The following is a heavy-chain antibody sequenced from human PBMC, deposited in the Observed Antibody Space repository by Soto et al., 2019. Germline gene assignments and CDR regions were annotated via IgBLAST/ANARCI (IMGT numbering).Heavy chain of an antibody. V-gene: IGHV4-34*01. CDR3: ARAHPYMIVVVMTGRHPVKFDY. CDR1: GGSFSGYY. D-gene: IGHD3-22*01. J-gene: IGHJ4*02. Sequence: QVQLQQWGAGLLKPSETLSLTCAVYGGSFSGYYWSWIRQPPGKGLEWIGEINHSGSTNYNPSLKSRVTISVDTSKNQFSLKLSSVTAADTAVYYCARAHPYMIVVVMTGRHPVKFDYWGQGTLVTVSS. CDR2: INHSGST.